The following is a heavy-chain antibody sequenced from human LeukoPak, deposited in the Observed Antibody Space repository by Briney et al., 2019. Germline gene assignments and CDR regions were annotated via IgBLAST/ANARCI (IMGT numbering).Heavy chain of an antibody. CDR1: GYTFTSYA. D-gene: IGHD5-18*01. Sequence: GASVKVSCKASGYTFTSYAMSWVRQAPGQGLEWMGWINTNTGNPTYAQGFTGRFVFSLDTSVSTAYLQITSLKAEDTAVYYCARAHPGYSYGPPFIDYWGQGTLVTVSS. V-gene: IGHV7-4-1*02. CDR3: ARAHPGYSYGPPFIDY. CDR2: INTNTGNP. J-gene: IGHJ4*02.